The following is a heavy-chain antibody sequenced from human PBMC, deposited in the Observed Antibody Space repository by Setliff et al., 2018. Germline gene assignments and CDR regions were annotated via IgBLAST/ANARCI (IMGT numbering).Heavy chain of an antibody. CDR3: ARDGVSYAMDV. Sequence: KSSETLSLTCNVSGVSISSYYWSWIRQPPGKGLESIGYIQKSGGTNYNPALKSRVTISRDNAKNSLYLQMNNLRAEDTALYSCARDGVSYAMDVWGHGTTVTVSS. V-gene: IGHV4-4*08. J-gene: IGHJ6*02. CDR1: GVSISSYY. CDR2: IQKSGGT.